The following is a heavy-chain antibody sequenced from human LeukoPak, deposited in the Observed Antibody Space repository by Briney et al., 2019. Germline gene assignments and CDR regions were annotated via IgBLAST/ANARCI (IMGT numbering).Heavy chain of an antibody. CDR1: YW. Sequence: YWSWIRQPPGKGLEWMGIIYPGDSDTRYSPSFQGQVTISADKSISTAYLQWSSLKASDTAMYYCARSLGAFDIWGQGTMVTVSS. J-gene: IGHJ3*02. CDR3: ARSLGAFDI. CDR2: IYPGDSDT. D-gene: IGHD3-16*01. V-gene: IGHV5-51*01.